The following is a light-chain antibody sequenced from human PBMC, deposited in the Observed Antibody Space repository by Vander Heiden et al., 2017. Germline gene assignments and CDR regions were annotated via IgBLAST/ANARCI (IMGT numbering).Light chain of an antibody. CDR3: QQYDNLPPGA. Sequence: DIQMTQSPSSLSASVGDRVTITCQASQDISNYLNWYQQKPGKAPKLLFYDASNLETGVPSRFSGSGSGTDFTFTISSLQPEDIATYYCQQYDNLPPGAFGGGTKVEIK. J-gene: IGKJ4*01. V-gene: IGKV1-33*01. CDR2: DAS. CDR1: QDISNY.